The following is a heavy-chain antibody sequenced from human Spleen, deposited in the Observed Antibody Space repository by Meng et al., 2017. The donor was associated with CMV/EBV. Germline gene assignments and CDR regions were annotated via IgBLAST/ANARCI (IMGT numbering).Heavy chain of an antibody. CDR3: ARPDLKDLVVAPLHV. J-gene: IGHJ4*02. V-gene: IGHV5-51*01. CDR2: IYPGDSDT. Sequence: GESLKISCKGSGYSFTSYWIGWVRQMPGKGLEWMGIIYPGDSDTRYSPSFQGQVTISADKSISTAYLQWSSLKASDTAMYYCARPDLKDLVVAPLHVWGQGTLVTVSS. CDR1: GYSFTSYW. D-gene: IGHD2-2*01.